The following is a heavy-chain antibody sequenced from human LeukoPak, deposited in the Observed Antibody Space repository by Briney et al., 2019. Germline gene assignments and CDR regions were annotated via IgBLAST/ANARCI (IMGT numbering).Heavy chain of an antibody. V-gene: IGHV1-2*04. CDR2: INPNSGDT. Sequence: ASVKVSCKASGYTFTDYYMHWVRQAPGQGLEWMGWINPNSGDTNYAQKFQGSVSMTRDTSISTAYMELTRLGSDDTAVYYCARLSGSGTWDGNEVDYWGQGALVTVSS. CDR1: GYTFTDYY. CDR3: ARLSGSGTWDGNEVDY. J-gene: IGHJ4*02. D-gene: IGHD3-10*01.